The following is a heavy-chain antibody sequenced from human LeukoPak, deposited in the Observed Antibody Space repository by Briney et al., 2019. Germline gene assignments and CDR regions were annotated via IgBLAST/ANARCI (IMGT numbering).Heavy chain of an antibody. CDR2: IYYTGKI. D-gene: IGHD2-15*01. J-gene: IGHJ5*01. CDR3: ARAGSSSCYTLAADS. V-gene: IGHV4-59*01. CDR1: GGSITGYY. Sequence: PSETLSLTCTVSGGSITGYYWSWIRRPPGKGLEWVAYIYYTGKINYNPSLKSRVTISLKTSKNKFSLKLNSVTAADTAVYFCARAGSSSCYTLAADSWGQGTLVTVSS.